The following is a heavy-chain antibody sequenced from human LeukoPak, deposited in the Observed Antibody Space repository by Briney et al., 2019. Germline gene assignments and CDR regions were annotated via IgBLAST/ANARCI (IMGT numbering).Heavy chain of an antibody. CDR1: GFSLRTSGMC. J-gene: IGHJ4*02. CDR3: ARIFSPSCYGQDY. CDR2: IDWDDDK. Sequence: SGPALVKPTQTLTLTCTFSGFSLRTSGMCVSWIRQPPGNALEWLARIDWDDDKYYSTSLKTRLTISKDTSKNQVVLTMTNMDPVDTATYHCARIFSPSCYGQDYWGQGTLVTVSS. D-gene: IGHD2-2*01. V-gene: IGHV2-70*11.